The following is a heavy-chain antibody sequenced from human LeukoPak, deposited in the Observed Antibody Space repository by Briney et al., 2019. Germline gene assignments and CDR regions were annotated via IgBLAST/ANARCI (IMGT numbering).Heavy chain of an antibody. D-gene: IGHD5-24*01. V-gene: IGHV3-23*01. CDR1: GFTFSSYA. J-gene: IGHJ4*02. CDR3: ARDYAEMPTAG. CDR2: ISGSGGST. Sequence: GGSLRLSCAVSGFTFSSYAMSWVRQAPGKGLEWVSGISGSGGSTYYADSVKGRFTISRDNAKNSLYLQMNSLRVEDTAMYYCARDYAEMPTAGGGQGTLVTVSS.